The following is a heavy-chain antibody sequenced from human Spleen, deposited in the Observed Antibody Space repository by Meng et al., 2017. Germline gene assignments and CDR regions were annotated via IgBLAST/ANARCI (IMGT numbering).Heavy chain of an antibody. J-gene: IGHJ4*02. V-gene: IGHV4-39*01. CDR3: ARRVHDGRHYHYFDY. CDR2: IYYSGAT. Sequence: QPQLQESGPGLVKPSEALSPTCTVSGGSISSSSNYWDWIRQPPGKRLEWIGSIYYSGATYYNPSLKSRVTMSVDTSKNQFSLRLSSVTAADTAVFYCARRVHDGRHYHYFDYWGQGALVTVSS. CDR1: GGSISSSSNY. D-gene: IGHD3-16*01.